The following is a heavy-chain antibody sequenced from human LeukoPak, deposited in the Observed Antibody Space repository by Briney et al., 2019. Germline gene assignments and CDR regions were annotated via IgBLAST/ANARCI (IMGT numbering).Heavy chain of an antibody. Sequence: GGSLRLSCAASGFTFSSYWMHWVRQAPGKGLVWVSRINSEESSTSYADSVKGRFTISRDNAKNTLYLQMNSLRAEDTAVYHCARNSGSYAFDSWGQGTLVTVSS. V-gene: IGHV3-74*01. CDR2: INSEESST. CDR3: ARNSGSYAFDS. D-gene: IGHD1-26*01. J-gene: IGHJ4*02. CDR1: GFTFSSYW.